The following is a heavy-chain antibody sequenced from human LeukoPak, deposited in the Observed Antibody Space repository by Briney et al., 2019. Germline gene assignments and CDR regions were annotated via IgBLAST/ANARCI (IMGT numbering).Heavy chain of an antibody. Sequence: GGSLRLSCAASGFTFSNYWMSWVRQAPGKGLEWVANIKADGSDKYYVDSVKGRFTISRDNAKNSQYLQMNSLRAEDTAVYYCARDTGYNTFDYWGQGTLVTVSA. J-gene: IGHJ4*02. CDR1: GFTFSNYW. D-gene: IGHD5-24*01. V-gene: IGHV3-7*05. CDR3: ARDTGYNTFDY. CDR2: IKADGSDK.